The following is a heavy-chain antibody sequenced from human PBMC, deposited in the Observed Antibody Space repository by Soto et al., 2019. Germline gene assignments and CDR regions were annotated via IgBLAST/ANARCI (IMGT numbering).Heavy chain of an antibody. V-gene: IGHV2-5*02. D-gene: IGHD3-16*01. CDR2: IYWDDDK. J-gene: IGHJ5*02. CDR3: AQSKGDHWFDP. CDR1: GFSLSTSGVG. Sequence: QITLKESGPTLVKPTQTLTLTCTFSGFSLSTSGVGVGWIRQPPGKALEWLALIYWDDDKRYSPSLKSRLTITKDTSKNQVVLTMSNMDPVDTATSYCAQSKGDHWFDPWGQGTLVTVSS.